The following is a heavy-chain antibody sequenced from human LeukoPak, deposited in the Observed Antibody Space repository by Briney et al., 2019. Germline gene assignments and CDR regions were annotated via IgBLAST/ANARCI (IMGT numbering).Heavy chain of an antibody. CDR3: ARGPYKTIRFLEWLPSTHWFDP. CDR1: GYSISSGYY. V-gene: IGHV4-38-2*02. CDR2: IYHSGST. Sequence: PSETLSLTCTVSGYSISSGYYWGWIRQPPGKGLEWIGNIYHSGSTYYNPSLKSRLTISVDTSKNQFSLKLSSATAADTAVYYCARGPYKTIRFLEWLPSTHWFDPWGQGTLVTVSS. J-gene: IGHJ5*02. D-gene: IGHD3-3*01.